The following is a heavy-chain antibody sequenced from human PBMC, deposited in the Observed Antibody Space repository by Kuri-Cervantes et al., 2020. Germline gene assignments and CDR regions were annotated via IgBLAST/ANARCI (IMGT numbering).Heavy chain of an antibody. J-gene: IGHJ4*02. V-gene: IGHV3-74*01. CDR2: INSGGSTT. D-gene: IGHD4-17*01. Sequence: GGSLRLSCAASGFTFSSYWIHWVRQAPGKGLVWVSRINSGGSTTSYADSVKGRFTISRDNAKNTLYLQMNSLRGEDTAVYYCARGGGPIGDYFGYWGQGTLVTVSS. CDR3: ARGGGPIGDYFGY. CDR1: GFTFSSYW.